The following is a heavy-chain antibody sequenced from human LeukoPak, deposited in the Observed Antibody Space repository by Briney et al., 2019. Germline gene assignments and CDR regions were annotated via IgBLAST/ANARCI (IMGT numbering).Heavy chain of an antibody. Sequence: PGGSLRLSCAASGFTFSSYGMHWVRQAPGKGLEWVAVISYDGSNKYYADSVKGRFTISRDNSKNTLYLQMNSLRAEDTAVYYCAKWEYYYYYMDVWGKGTTVTVSS. J-gene: IGHJ6*03. CDR1: GFTFSSYG. CDR2: ISYDGSNK. V-gene: IGHV3-30*18. CDR3: AKWEYYYYYMDV. D-gene: IGHD1-26*01.